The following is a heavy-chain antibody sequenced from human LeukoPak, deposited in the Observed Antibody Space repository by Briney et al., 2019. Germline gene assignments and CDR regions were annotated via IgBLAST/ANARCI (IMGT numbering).Heavy chain of an antibody. Sequence: GGSLRLSCAASAFTFGSFGMSWVRQAPGKGLEWVAVIWYDGSNKYYADSVKGRFTISRDNSKNTLYLQMNSLRAEDTAVYYCARGRGTTGVPFDYWGQGTLVTVSS. V-gene: IGHV3-33*08. CDR3: ARGRGTTGVPFDY. D-gene: IGHD1-1*01. J-gene: IGHJ4*02. CDR2: IWYDGSNK. CDR1: AFTFGSFG.